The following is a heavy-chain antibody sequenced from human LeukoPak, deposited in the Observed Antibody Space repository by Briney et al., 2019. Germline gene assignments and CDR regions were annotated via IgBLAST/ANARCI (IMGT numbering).Heavy chain of an antibody. CDR3: ARDSGDGYNSKLDY. V-gene: IGHV4-59*01. J-gene: IGHJ4*02. CDR2: IYYSGST. Sequence: ETLSLTCTVSGGSISSYYWSWIRQPPGTGLEWIGYIYYSGSTNYNPSLKSRVTISVDTSKNQFSLKLSSVTAADTAVYYCARDSGDGYNSKLDYWGQGTLVTVSS. D-gene: IGHD5-24*01. CDR1: GGSISSYY.